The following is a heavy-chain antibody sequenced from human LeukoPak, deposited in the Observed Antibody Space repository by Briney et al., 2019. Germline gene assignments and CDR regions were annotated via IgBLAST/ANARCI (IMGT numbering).Heavy chain of an antibody. V-gene: IGHV4-31*03. Sequence: PSQTLSLTCTVSGGSISSGGYYWTWIRQYPGKGLEWIEYIYNSGSTYYNPSLKSRVTISVDTSKNQFSLKLSSVTAADTAVYYCAIRAVASKYYFDYWGQGTLVTVSS. J-gene: IGHJ4*02. CDR1: GGSISSGGYY. D-gene: IGHD4-23*01. CDR2: IYNSGST. CDR3: AIRAVASKYYFDY.